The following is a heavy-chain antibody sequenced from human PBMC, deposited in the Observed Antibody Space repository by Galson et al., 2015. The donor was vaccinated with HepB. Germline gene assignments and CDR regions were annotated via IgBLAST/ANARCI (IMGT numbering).Heavy chain of an antibody. CDR1: GFTFGDYA. Sequence: SLRLSCAASGFTFGDYAMSWVRQAPGKGLEWVGFIRSKAYGGTTEYAASVEGRFTISRDDSKSIAYLQMNSLKTEDTAVYYCTREGTTGYYYYGMDVWGQGTTVTVSS. CDR2: IRSKAYGGTT. V-gene: IGHV3-49*04. CDR3: TREGTTGYYYYGMDV. D-gene: IGHD1-1*01. J-gene: IGHJ6*02.